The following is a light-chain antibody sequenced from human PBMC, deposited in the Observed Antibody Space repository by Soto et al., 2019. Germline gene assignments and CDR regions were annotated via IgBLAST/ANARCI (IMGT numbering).Light chain of an antibody. J-gene: IGKJ4*01. Sequence: EIVMAQSPATLSVSPGERATLSCRASQSVSSTLAWYQQKPGQAPWLLIYGASTRATGVPARFSGSGSGTEFTLTISSLQSEDFAVYYCQQYNNWPLPFGGGTKVEIK. CDR1: QSVSST. CDR3: QQYNNWPLP. V-gene: IGKV3-15*01. CDR2: GAS.